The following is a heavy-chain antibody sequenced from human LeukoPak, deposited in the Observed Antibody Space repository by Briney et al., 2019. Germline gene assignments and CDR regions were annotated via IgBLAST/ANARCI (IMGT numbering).Heavy chain of an antibody. CDR3: ARGPEAGYYYYGMDV. CDR1: GVSYSGYY. J-gene: IGHJ6*02. CDR2: INHSGST. V-gene: IGHV4-34*01. Sequence: SETLSLTCTVYGVSYSGYYWSWIRQPPGKGLEWIGEINHSGSTNYNPSLKSRVTISVDTSKNQFSLKLISVTAADTAVYYCARGPEAGYYYYGMDVWGQGTTVTVSS.